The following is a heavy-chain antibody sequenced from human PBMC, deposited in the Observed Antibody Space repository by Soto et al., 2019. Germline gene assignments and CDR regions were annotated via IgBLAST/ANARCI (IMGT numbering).Heavy chain of an antibody. CDR2: IDVLDGA. J-gene: IGHJ4*02. V-gene: IGHV3-23*01. D-gene: IGHD2-15*01. CDR3: SDWRAGGPVNLDH. Sequence: EVQILEAGGDLVQPGGSLRLSCVVSGLSLNNYAIAWVRHAPGKGLEFVSTIDVLDGAWYTDSVRGRLAISRDVSRNTVYLQMSSLRVEDTAICFCSDWRAGGPVNLDHWGPGTRVTVSS. CDR1: GLSLNNYA.